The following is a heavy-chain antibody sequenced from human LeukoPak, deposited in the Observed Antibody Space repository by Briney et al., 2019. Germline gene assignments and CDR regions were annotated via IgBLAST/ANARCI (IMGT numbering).Heavy chain of an antibody. Sequence: GASVKVSCKASGGTFRTFAISWVRQAPGQGLEWMGGIIPIFGIPDSAQKFQGRLTITADESTTTAYMELSSLRSDDTAIYCCGLSGNYYYYYMDVWGKGTTVTISS. D-gene: IGHD6-25*01. CDR2: IIPIFGIP. CDR1: GGTFRTFA. V-gene: IGHV1-69*13. J-gene: IGHJ6*03. CDR3: GLSGNYYYYYMDV.